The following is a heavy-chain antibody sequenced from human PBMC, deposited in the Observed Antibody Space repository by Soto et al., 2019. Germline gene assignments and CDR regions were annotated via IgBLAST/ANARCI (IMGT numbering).Heavy chain of an antibody. D-gene: IGHD5-12*01. V-gene: IGHV4-4*02. CDR3: ARDGESGYNLAV. Sequence: QVQLEESGPGLVKPSGTLSLTCAVSGASISSGHWWSWVRQPPGKGLEWIGEIYHSGTTNYSPSLKSPGAVSISVDTSKNQFSLRLTSVTAADTAVYYCARDGESGYNLAVWGQGTLVTVSS. CDR1: GASISSGHW. CDR2: IYHSGTT. J-gene: IGHJ4*02.